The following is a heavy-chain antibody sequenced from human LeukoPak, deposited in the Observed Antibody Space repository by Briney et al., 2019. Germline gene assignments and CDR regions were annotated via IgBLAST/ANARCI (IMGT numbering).Heavy chain of an antibody. V-gene: IGHV3-30*02. J-gene: IGHJ3*02. D-gene: IGHD6-19*01. CDR1: GFTFSSYG. CDR2: IRYDGSNK. CDR3: ARDRGRQAVAGTYDAFDI. Sequence: GGPLRLSCAASGFTFSSYGMHWVRQAPGKGLEWVAFIRYDGSNKYYADSVKGRFTISRDNSKNTLYLQMNSLRAEDTAVYYCARDRGRQAVAGTYDAFDIWGLGTVVTVSS.